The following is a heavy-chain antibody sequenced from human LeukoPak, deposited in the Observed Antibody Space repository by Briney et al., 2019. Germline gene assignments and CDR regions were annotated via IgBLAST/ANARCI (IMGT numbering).Heavy chain of an antibody. CDR3: TKRGHYSINWYHYFDY. V-gene: IGHV3-48*03. J-gene: IGHJ4*02. CDR1: GFTFSSYE. CDR2: ISSSGSTI. Sequence: GGSLRLSCAASGFTFSSYEMNWVRQAPGKGLEWVSYISSSGSTIYYADSVKGRFTISRDNSKNTLFLQMNSLRPDDTAVYYCTKRGHYSINWYHYFDYWGQGTLVTVSS. D-gene: IGHD6-13*01.